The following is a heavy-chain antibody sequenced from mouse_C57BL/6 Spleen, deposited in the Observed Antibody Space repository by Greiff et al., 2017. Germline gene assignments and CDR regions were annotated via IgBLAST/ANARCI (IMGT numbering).Heavy chain of an antibody. D-gene: IGHD1-1*01. CDR3: ARSHYYGSSYNAMDY. CDR2: IDPSDSYT. Sequence: QVQLQQPGAELVMPGASVKLSCKASGYTFTSYWMHWVKQRPGQGLEWIGEIDPSDSYTNYNQKFKGKSTLTVDKSSSTANMQLSSLTSEDSAVYYCARSHYYGSSYNAMDYWGQGTSVTVSS. V-gene: IGHV1-69*01. CDR1: GYTFTSYW. J-gene: IGHJ4*01.